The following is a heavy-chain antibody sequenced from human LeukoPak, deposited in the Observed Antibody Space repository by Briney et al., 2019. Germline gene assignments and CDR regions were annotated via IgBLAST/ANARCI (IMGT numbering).Heavy chain of an antibody. CDR1: GGSISSSSYY. CDR3: ARLEDEYYFDY. CDR2: IYYSGST. J-gene: IGHJ4*02. D-gene: IGHD5-24*01. V-gene: IGHV4-39*01. Sequence: ETLSLTCTVSGGSISSSSYYWGWIRQPPGKGLEWIGSIYYSGSTYYNPSLKSRVTISVDTSKNQFSLKLSSVTAADTAVYYCARLEDEYYFDYWGQGTLVTVSS.